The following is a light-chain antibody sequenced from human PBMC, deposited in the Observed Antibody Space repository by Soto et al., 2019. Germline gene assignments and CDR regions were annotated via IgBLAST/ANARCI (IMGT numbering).Light chain of an antibody. CDR2: AAS. CDR3: QQYYSYPT. Sequence: AIRMTQSPSSFSASTGDRVTITCRASQGISSYLAWYQQNPGKAPKLLISAASTLQSGVPSRFSGSGSGTDFTLTISCLQSEDFATYYCQQYYSYPTFGQGTKVEIK. V-gene: IGKV1-8*01. CDR1: QGISSY. J-gene: IGKJ1*01.